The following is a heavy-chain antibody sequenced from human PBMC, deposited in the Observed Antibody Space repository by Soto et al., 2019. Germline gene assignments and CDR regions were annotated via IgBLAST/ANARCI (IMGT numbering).Heavy chain of an antibody. V-gene: IGHV3-66*01. Sequence: GGSRRLSCAASGFTVRSNYMSWVRQAPGKGLEWVSVIYSGGSTYYADSVKGRFTISRDNSKNTLYRQMNSLRAEDTAVYYCARGSPMVREKHGKWFDPWGQGTLVNVSS. CDR2: IYSGGST. J-gene: IGHJ5*02. D-gene: IGHD3-10*01. CDR1: GFTVRSNY. CDR3: ARGSPMVREKHGKWFDP.